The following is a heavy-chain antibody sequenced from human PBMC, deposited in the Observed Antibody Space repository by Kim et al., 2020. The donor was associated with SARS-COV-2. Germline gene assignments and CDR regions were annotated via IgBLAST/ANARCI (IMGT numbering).Heavy chain of an antibody. CDR2: INPNSGGT. CDR1: GYTFTGYY. V-gene: IGHV1-2*06. CDR3: ARAAWGSGRGGYYMDV. Sequence: ASVKVSCKASGYTFTGYYMHWVRQAPGHGLEWMGRINPNSGGTNYAQKFQGRVTMTRDTSISTAYMGLSRLRSDDTAVYYCARAAWGSGRGGYYMDVWGKGTTVTVSS. J-gene: IGHJ6*03. D-gene: IGHD6-19*01.